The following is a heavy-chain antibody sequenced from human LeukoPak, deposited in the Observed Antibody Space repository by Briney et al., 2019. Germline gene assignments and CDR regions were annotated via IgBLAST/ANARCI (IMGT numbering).Heavy chain of an antibody. CDR2: INHSGST. V-gene: IGHV4-34*01. CDR3: ASLGGPIAVAGTGY. D-gene: IGHD6-19*01. J-gene: IGHJ4*02. Sequence: SETLSLTCAVYGGSFSGYYWSWIRQRPGKGLEWIGEINHSGSTNYNPSLKSRVTISVDTSKNPFSLKLSSVTAADTAVYYCASLGGPIAVAGTGYWGQGTLVTVSS. CDR1: GGSFSGYY.